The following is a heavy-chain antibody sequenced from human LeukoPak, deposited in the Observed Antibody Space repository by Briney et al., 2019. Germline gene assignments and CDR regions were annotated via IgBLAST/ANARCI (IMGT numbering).Heavy chain of an antibody. CDR2: SSYDESNT. CDR3: ANSWWTRV. V-gene: IGHV3-30*18. D-gene: IGHD2-15*01. J-gene: IGHJ4*02. Sequence: PGGSLRLSCAASRFSFRSYDMHWVRQAPGKGLEWLAVSSYDESNTYYTDSVKGRFTISRDNAKNSLYLQMNSLRPEDTALYYCANSWWTRVGGQGALVTVSS. CDR1: RFSFRSYD.